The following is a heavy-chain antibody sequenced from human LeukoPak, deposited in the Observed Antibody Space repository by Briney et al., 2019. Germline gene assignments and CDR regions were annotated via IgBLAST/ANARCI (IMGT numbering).Heavy chain of an antibody. D-gene: IGHD3-3*01. CDR3: ARDIVSGYYPNLDY. V-gene: IGHV7-4-1*02. CDR1: GYTFTSYA. CDR2: INTNTGNP. Sequence: GASVKVSCKASGYTFTSYAMNWVRQAPGQGLEWMGWINTNTGNPTYAQGFTGRFVFSLDTSVSTAYLQISSLKAEDTAVYYCARDIVSGYYPNLDYWGQGTLVTVSS. J-gene: IGHJ4*02.